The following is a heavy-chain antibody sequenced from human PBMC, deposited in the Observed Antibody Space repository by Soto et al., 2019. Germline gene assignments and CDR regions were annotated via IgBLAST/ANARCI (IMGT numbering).Heavy chain of an antibody. J-gene: IGHJ6*03. D-gene: IGHD3-3*01. CDR3: ARGNPRESYDFWSGYYAYYYYYYMDV. V-gene: IGHV4-34*01. CDR2: INHSGST. Sequence: SETLSLTCAVYGGSFSGYYWSWIRQPPGKGLEWIGEINHSGSTNYNPSLKSRVTISVDTSKNQFSLKLSSVTAADTAVYYCARGNPRESYDFWSGYYAYYYYYYMDVWGKGTTVTVYS. CDR1: GGSFSGYY.